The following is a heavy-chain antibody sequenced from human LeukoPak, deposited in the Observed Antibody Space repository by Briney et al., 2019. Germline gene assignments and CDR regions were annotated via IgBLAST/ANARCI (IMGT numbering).Heavy chain of an antibody. V-gene: IGHV3-23*01. Sequence: GGSLGLSCSASGFTFSSYAMTWVRQAPGKGLEWVSTISNSGDSTYYADSVKGRFTISRDSSKNTVYLQMNSLRAEDTALYYCAKTRGYCSGGSCYGDSWGKGTLVTVSS. D-gene: IGHD2-15*01. CDR3: AKTRGYCSGGSCYGDS. J-gene: IGHJ4*02. CDR2: ISNSGDST. CDR1: GFTFSSYA.